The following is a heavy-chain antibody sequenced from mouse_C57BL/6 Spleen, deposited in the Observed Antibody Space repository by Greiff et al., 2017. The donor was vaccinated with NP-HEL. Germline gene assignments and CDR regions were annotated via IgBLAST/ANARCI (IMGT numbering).Heavy chain of an antibody. CDR1: GYAFSSYW. V-gene: IGHV1-80*01. J-gene: IGHJ4*01. CDR3: ARGGYYSAMDY. D-gene: IGHD2-3*01. CDR2: IYPGDGDT. Sequence: VKLMESGAELVKPGASVKISCKASGYAFSSYWMNWVKQRPGKGLEWIGQIYPGDGDTNYNGKFKGKATLTADKSSSTAYMQLSSLTSEDSAVYFCARGGYYSAMDYWGQGTSVTVSS.